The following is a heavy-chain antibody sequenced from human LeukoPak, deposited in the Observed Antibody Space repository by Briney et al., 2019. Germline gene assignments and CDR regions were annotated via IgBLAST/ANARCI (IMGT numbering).Heavy chain of an antibody. CDR1: GDSVSSNSAS. J-gene: IGHJ2*01. V-gene: IGHV6-1*01. CDR3: ARAQGYLDL. CDR2: TYYRSKWYN. Sequence: PSQTLSLTCAIAGDSVSSNSASWNWIMQSPSRGLEWLGRTYYRSKWYNEYAVSVKSRITINPDTSKNQFSLQLNSVTPEDTAVYYCARAQGYLDLWGRGALVTVS.